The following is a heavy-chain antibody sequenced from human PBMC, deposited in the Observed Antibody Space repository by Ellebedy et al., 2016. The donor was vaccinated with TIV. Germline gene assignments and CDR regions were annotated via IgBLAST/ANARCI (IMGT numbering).Heavy chain of an antibody. J-gene: IGHJ4*02. CDR3: ARARRELLWADN. Sequence: AAPVKVSCKTSGYTFGSFDIVWVRQATGQGLEWMGWMNPNSANTGYAEKFRYTVTLTRDTSTDTAYMELNSLRSEDTAVYYCARARRELLWADNWGQGTLVAVSS. D-gene: IGHD1-7*01. CDR2: MNPNSANT. V-gene: IGHV1-8*01. CDR1: GYTFGSFD.